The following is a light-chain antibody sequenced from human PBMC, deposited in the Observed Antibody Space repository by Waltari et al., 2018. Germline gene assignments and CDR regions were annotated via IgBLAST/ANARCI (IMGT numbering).Light chain of an antibody. V-gene: IGLV4-69*01. Sequence: QLVLTQSPSASASLGASVKLTCTLSSGHSTNIIAWHQQQPENGPRYLMKVNSDGSHSKGDQIPVRFSGSISGAEHYLTISSLQSEDEADYYCQTGGHGTWVFGGGTKLTVL. CDR1: SGHSTNI. CDR3: QTGGHGTWV. J-gene: IGLJ3*02. CDR2: VNSDGSH.